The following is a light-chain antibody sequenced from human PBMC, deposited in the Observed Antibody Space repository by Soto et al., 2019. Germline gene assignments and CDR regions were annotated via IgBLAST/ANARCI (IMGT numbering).Light chain of an antibody. CDR3: QQSYTTPYT. J-gene: IGKJ2*01. V-gene: IGKV1-39*01. Sequence: DIQMTQSPSSLSAFVGDRVTITCRASQRFGNYLNWYQQKPETAPKLLIYAGSSLQTGVPSRFSGSGSGTVFTLTITSLQPEDFATYYCQQSYTTPYTFGQGTKLEI. CDR2: AGS. CDR1: QRFGNY.